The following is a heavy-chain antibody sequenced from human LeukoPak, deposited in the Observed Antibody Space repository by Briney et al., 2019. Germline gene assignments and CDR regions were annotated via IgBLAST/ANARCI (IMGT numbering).Heavy chain of an antibody. V-gene: IGHV4-39*01. CDR1: GGSISSSSYY. CDR3: ARLTVGYSGYDWGD. Sequence: SETLSLTCTVSGGSISSSSYYWGWIRQPPGKGLEWIGSIYYSGSTYYNPSLKSRVTISVDTSKNQFSLKLSSVTAADTAVYYCARLTVGYSGYDWGDWGQGTLVTVSS. J-gene: IGHJ4*02. D-gene: IGHD5-12*01. CDR2: IYYSGST.